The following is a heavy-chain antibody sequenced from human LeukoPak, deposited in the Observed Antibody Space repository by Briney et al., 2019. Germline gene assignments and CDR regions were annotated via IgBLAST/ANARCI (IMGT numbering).Heavy chain of an antibody. CDR1: GYTFTGYY. CDR3: ARNFDMKGFDP. V-gene: IGHV1-2*02. J-gene: IGHJ5*02. D-gene: IGHD3-9*01. Sequence: GASVKVSCKASGYTFTGYYMNGVRQAPGQGLEWMGWINSDSGFTKYAQKFQGRVTMTRDTSITTVYMDLTRLTSDDTAVYYCARNFDMKGFDPWGQGTLVTVSS. CDR2: INSDSGFT.